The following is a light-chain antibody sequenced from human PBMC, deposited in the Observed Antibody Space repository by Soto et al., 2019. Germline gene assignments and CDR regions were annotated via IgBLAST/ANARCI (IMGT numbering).Light chain of an antibody. CDR2: GAS. CDR1: QSVSSSY. CDR3: QQYNNWPET. V-gene: IGKV3-20*01. J-gene: IGKJ1*01. Sequence: IVLTQSPGTLSLSPGERATLSCRASQSVSSSYLAWYQQKPGQAPRPLIYGASSRAIGIPDRFSGSGSGTEFTLTISSLQSEDFAVYYCQQYNNWPETFGQGTKVDIK.